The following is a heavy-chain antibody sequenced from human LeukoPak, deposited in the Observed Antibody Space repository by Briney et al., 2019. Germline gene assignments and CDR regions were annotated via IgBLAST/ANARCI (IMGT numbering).Heavy chain of an antibody. Sequence: SETLSLTCTVSGGSISCYYWSWIRQPPGKGLEWIGYIYYSGSTNYNPSLKSRVTISVDTSKNQFSLKLSSVTAADTAVYYCARLEPGDNWFDPWGQGTLVTVSS. J-gene: IGHJ5*02. D-gene: IGHD1-14*01. V-gene: IGHV4-59*08. CDR2: IYYSGST. CDR1: GGSISCYY. CDR3: ARLEPGDNWFDP.